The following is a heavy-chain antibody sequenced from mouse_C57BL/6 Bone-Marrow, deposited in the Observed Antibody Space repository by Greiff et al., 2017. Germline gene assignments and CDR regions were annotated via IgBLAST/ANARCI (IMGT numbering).Heavy chain of an antibody. V-gene: IGHV5-9*01. CDR3: ARGAAQAIY. Sequence: EVQGVESGGGLVKPGGSLKLSCAASGFTFSSYTMSWVRQTPEKRLEWVATISGGGGNTYYPDSVKGRFTISRDNAKNTLYLQMSSLRSEDTALYYCARGAAQAIYWGQGTTLTVSS. CDR2: ISGGGGNT. D-gene: IGHD3-2*02. CDR1: GFTFSSYT. J-gene: IGHJ2*01.